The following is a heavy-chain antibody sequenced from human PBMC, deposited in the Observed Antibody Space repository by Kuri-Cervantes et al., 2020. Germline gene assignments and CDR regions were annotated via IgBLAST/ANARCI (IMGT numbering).Heavy chain of an antibody. Sequence: GESLKISCAVSDFTFSNFWMNWVRQAPGKGLEWVSYISSSSSTIYYADSVKGRFTISRNNAKNSLYLQMNSLRDEDTAVYYCAREGEAAAGYYFDYWGQGTLVTVSS. CDR1: DFTFSNFW. V-gene: IGHV3-48*02. J-gene: IGHJ4*02. CDR2: ISSSSSTI. D-gene: IGHD6-13*01. CDR3: AREGEAAAGYYFDY.